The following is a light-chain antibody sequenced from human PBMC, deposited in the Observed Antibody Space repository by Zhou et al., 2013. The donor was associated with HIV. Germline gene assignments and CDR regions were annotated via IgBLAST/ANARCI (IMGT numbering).Light chain of an antibody. J-gene: IGKJ3*01. V-gene: IGKV3-20*01. Sequence: ENVLTQSPGALSLSPGERATLSCRASQSVRSNKLAWYQHRPGQTPRLLIYAASSRATGIPDRFSGSGSGTDFTLTISRLEPEDFAVYHCLQYGTSRGVFTFGPGTKVEIK. CDR2: AAS. CDR1: QSVRSNK. CDR3: LQYGTSRGVFT.